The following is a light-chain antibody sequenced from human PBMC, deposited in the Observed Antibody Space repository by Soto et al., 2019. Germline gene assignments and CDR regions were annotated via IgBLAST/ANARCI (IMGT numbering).Light chain of an antibody. V-gene: IGKV1-39*01. Sequence: DIQMTQSPSSLSASVGDRVTITCRASQSINTYLNWYQQKPGKAPNLVVYIASNLQAGVPSRFTGSGSGTDFTLTITNLQPADSAIYYCQQSSIIPWTFGQGTKVEIK. J-gene: IGKJ1*01. CDR2: IAS. CDR3: QQSSIIPWT. CDR1: QSINTY.